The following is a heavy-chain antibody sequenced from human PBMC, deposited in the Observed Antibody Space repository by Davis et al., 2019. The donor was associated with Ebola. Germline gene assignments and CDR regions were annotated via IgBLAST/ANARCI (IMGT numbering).Heavy chain of an antibody. CDR2: ISYDGSNN. D-gene: IGHD3-9*01. J-gene: IGHJ4*02. CDR3: AKVTRRKDIWNGYYDY. V-gene: IGHV3-30*18. CDR1: GFTFSSYG. Sequence: PGGSLTLSCAVSGFTFSSYGMHWVRQAPATGPEWVAVISYDGSNNNYTDSVKGRFTISRDNSKNTLYLQMNSLRAEDTALYYCAKVTRRKDIWNGYYDYWGQGTLVTVSS.